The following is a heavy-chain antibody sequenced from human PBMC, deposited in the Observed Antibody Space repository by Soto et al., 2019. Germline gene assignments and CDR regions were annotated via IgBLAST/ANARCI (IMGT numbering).Heavy chain of an antibody. Sequence: QVQLEESGPGLVKPSQTLSLTCTVSGGSISSGGFYWTWIRQHPGKGLEWIGYIYYSGRTHYNPSLRSRASISLDTSKNQFSLKLTSVTAADTAVYYCARARPLIAMAGTYGGPFDSWGQGTLVTVSS. V-gene: IGHV4-31*03. CDR1: GGSISSGGFY. D-gene: IGHD6-19*01. CDR2: IYYSGRT. CDR3: ARARPLIAMAGTYGGPFDS. J-gene: IGHJ4*02.